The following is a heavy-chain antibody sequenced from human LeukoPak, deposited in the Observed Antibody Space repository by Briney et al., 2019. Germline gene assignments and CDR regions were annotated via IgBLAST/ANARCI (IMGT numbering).Heavy chain of an antibody. CDR1: GHTFTGYY. J-gene: IGHJ4*02. CDR2: INPNSGGT. Sequence: GASVKVSCKASGHTFTGYYMHWVRQAPGQGLEWMGWINPNSGGTNYAQKFQGRVTMTRDTSISTAYMELSRLRSDDTAVYYCARVSCSSGSYGVDYWGQGTLVTVSS. D-gene: IGHD6-19*01. CDR3: ARVSCSSGSYGVDY. V-gene: IGHV1-2*02.